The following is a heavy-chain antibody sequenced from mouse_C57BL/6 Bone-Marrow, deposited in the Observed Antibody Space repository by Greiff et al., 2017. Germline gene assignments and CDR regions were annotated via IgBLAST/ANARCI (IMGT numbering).Heavy chain of an antibody. V-gene: IGHV1-76*01. CDR3: ARGWLMFAY. J-gene: IGHJ3*01. CDR2: IYPGSGNT. D-gene: IGHD2-3*01. Sequence: QVQLQQSGAELVRPGASVKLSCKASGYTFTDYYINWVKQRPGQGLEWIARIYPGSGNTYYNEKFKGKATLTAEKSSSTAYMQLSSLTSEDSAVYFCARGWLMFAYWGQGTLVTVSA. CDR1: GYTFTDYY.